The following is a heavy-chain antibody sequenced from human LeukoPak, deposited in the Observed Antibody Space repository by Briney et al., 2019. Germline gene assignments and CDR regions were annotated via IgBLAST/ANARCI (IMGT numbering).Heavy chain of an antibody. J-gene: IGHJ6*02. CDR1: GFTFGDYG. V-gene: IGHV3-49*04. CDR3: TRANDGNYYYGMDV. Sequence: GGSLRLSCTTSGFTFGDYGMSWVRQAPGKGLEWVSFIRIKAYGGTAEYAASVKGRFNISRDDSKSIAYLQMNSLKTEDTAVYYCTRANDGNYYYGMDVWGQGTTVTVPS. CDR2: IRIKAYGGTA. D-gene: IGHD1-1*01.